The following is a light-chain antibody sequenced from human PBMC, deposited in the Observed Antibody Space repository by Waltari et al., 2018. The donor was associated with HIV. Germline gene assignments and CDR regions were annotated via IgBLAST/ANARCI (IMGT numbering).Light chain of an antibody. CDR2: DVS. CDR3: SSYTSSRTPFV. V-gene: IGLV2-14*03. Sequence: QSALTQPASVSGSPGQSITISCTGTSSDVGGYNFVSWYQQHPGKAPKLMITDVSNRPSGVSNRFSGSKYGNTASRTISGLQAEDEADYYCSSYTSSRTPFVFGTGTKVTVL. CDR1: SSDVGGYNF. J-gene: IGLJ1*01.